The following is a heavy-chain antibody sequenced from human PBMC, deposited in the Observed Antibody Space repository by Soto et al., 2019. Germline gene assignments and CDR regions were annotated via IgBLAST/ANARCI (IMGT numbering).Heavy chain of an antibody. D-gene: IGHD3-3*01. CDR1: GGSISSYY. CDR3: VRHGGADFWSGYYHYYYYYYMDV. V-gene: IGHV4-59*08. Sequence: SETLSLTCTVSGGSISSYYWSWIRQPPGKGLEWIGYIYYSGSTNYNPSLKSRVTISVATSKNQFSLKLSSVTAADTAVYYCVRHGGADFWSGYYHYYYYYYMDVWGKGTTVTVSS. CDR2: IYYSGST. J-gene: IGHJ6*03.